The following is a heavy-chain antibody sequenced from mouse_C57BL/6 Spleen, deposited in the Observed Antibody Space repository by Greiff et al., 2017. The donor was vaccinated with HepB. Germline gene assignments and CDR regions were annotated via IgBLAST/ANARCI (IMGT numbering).Heavy chain of an antibody. D-gene: IGHD2-3*01. J-gene: IGHJ2*01. CDR1: GYTFTSYW. CDR2: IDPSDSYT. Sequence: VQLQQPGAELVRPGTSVKLSCKASGYTFTSYWMHWVKQRPGQGLEWIGVIDPSDSYTNYNQKFKGKATLTVDTSSSTAYMQLSSLTSEDPAVYYCARSGGWLPYYFDYWGQGTTLTVSS. V-gene: IGHV1-59*01. CDR3: ARSGGWLPYYFDY.